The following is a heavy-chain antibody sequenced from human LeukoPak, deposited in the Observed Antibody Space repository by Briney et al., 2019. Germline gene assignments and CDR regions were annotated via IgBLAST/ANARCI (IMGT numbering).Heavy chain of an antibody. V-gene: IGHV7-4-1*02. CDR3: ARAPPYVWGSYRLFDY. J-gene: IGHJ4*02. D-gene: IGHD3-16*02. CDR2: INTNTGNP. CDR1: GYTFTSYA. Sequence: ASVKVSCKTSGYTFTSYAMNWVRQAPGQGLEWMGWINTNTGNPTYAQGFTGRFVFSLDTPVSTAYLQISSLKAEDTAVYYCARAPPYVWGSYRLFDYWGQGTLVTVSS.